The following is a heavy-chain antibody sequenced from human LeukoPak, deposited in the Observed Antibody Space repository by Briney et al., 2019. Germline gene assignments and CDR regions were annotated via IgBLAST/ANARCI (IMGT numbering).Heavy chain of an antibody. CDR1: GGSFSGYC. J-gene: IGHJ3*02. V-gene: IGHV4-34*01. CDR3: ASSPRAFDI. CDR2: INHSGST. Sequence: SETLSLTCAVYGGSFSGYCWSWIRQPPGKGLEWIGEINHSGSTNYNPSLKSRVTISVDTSKNQFSLKLSSVTAADTAVYYCASSPRAFDIWGQGTMVTVSS.